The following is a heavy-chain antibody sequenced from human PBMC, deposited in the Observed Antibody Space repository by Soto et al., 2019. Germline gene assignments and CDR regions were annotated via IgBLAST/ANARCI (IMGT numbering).Heavy chain of an antibody. CDR1: GASISSSPYC. V-gene: IGHV4-39*01. Sequence: QLQLQESGPGLVKPSETLSLTCTVSGASISSSPYCWAWIRQPPGKGLEWIGSIYYSGNTYYNPSLKSRVTISADTSKNQFSLNLRSVTATDTAVYYCARQREDGYNERLGYWGQGVLVTVSS. CDR3: ARQREDGYNERLGY. D-gene: IGHD5-12*01. CDR2: IYYSGNT. J-gene: IGHJ4*02.